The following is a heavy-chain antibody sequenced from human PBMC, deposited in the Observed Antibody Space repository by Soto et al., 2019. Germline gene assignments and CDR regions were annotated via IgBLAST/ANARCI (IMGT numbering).Heavy chain of an antibody. J-gene: IGHJ4*02. CDR1: GFTFSNYA. D-gene: IGHD5-12*01. CDR2: INSHGDST. Sequence: GGSLRLSCAASGFTFSNYAMHWVRQAPGKGLEYVPAINSHGDSTYYANSVKGRFTISRDNSKNTLYLQMGSLRTEDMAVYYCARRDGYNFDYWGQGTLVTVSS. V-gene: IGHV3-64*01. CDR3: ARRDGYNFDY.